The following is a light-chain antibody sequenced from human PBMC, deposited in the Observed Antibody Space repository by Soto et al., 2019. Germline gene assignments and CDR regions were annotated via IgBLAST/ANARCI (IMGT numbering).Light chain of an antibody. CDR3: QQYSSYWT. CDR2: DAS. J-gene: IGKJ1*01. Sequence: DIQMTQSPSTLSASVGDRVTTTCRASQSISSWLAWYQQKPGKAPKFLIYDASNLESGVPSRFSGSGSGTEFTLTISSLQPDDFATYYCQQYSSYWTFGQGTKVDIK. CDR1: QSISSW. V-gene: IGKV1-5*01.